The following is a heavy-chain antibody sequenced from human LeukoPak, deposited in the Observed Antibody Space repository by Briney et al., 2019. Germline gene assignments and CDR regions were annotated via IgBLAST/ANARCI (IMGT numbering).Heavy chain of an antibody. CDR3: ARAVYRSGGYYFDY. Sequence: GRSLRLSCAASGFTSSSFAVEWVSRLQGRGMGWEAVISYDGSDKNYADSVKGRFTISRDNSMDTLYLQMNSLRAEDTAVYYCARAVYRSGGYYFDYWGQGILVTVSS. D-gene: IGHD6-19*01. CDR1: GFTSSSFA. V-gene: IGHV3-30*04. J-gene: IGHJ4*02. CDR2: ISYDGSDK.